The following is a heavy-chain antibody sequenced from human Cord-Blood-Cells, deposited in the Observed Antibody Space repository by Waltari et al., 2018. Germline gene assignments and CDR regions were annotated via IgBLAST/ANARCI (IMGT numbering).Heavy chain of an antibody. CDR1: GGSISSYY. D-gene: IGHD6-19*01. CDR2: IYTSGST. J-gene: IGHJ5*02. CDR3: ARFQKKNEAGENWFDP. Sequence: QVQLQESGPGLVKPSETLSLTSTVSGGSISSYYWSWIRQPAGKGLEWIGRIYTSGSTNYNPSLKSRVTMSVDTSKNQFSLKLSSVTAADTAVYYCARFQKKNEAGENWFDPWGQGTLVTVSS. V-gene: IGHV4-4*07.